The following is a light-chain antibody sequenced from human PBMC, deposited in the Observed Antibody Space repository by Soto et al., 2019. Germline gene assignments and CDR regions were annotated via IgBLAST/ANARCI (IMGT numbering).Light chain of an antibody. CDR3: HQYATDPLT. CDR2: GAS. Sequence: EIVLTQSPGTLSLSPGDRATLSCRASQSVGKNYLAWFQHKTGQAPRLLVHGASDRATGIPDRFSGSGSGTDFTLTISRLEPEDSAVYYCHQYATDPLTFGGGTKVEI. J-gene: IGKJ4*01. CDR1: QSVGKNY. V-gene: IGKV3-20*01.